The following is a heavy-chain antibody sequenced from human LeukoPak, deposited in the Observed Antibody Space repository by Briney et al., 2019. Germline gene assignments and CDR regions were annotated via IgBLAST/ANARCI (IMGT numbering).Heavy chain of an antibody. V-gene: IGHV3-74*01. CDR3: ARDWFHAIDY. Sequence: GGSLRLSCAASGFSFSETWMLWVRQVPGKGLVWVSRIRSDGSDARYAESVKGRFTISRDNAKNTLYLQMNSLRDEDTAVYYCARDWFHAIDYWGQGTLVTVSS. J-gene: IGHJ4*02. CDR1: GFSFSETW. CDR2: IRSDGSDA. D-gene: IGHD2/OR15-2a*01.